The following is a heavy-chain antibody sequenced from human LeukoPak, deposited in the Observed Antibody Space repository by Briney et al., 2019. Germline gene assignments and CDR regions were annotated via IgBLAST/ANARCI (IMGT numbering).Heavy chain of an antibody. V-gene: IGHV3-23*01. CDR1: VFTFSNYA. Sequence: GASLRLSCVASVFTFSNYAMIWLRQAPGEGLECVSAITGSGTSTYYADSLKGRFTISRDNSKNTVFLQMNSLRHEDTAIYYCVIWGDYDVLTGYYVPDYWGQGTLVTVSS. D-gene: IGHD3-9*01. CDR2: ITGSGTST. CDR3: VIWGDYDVLTGYYVPDY. J-gene: IGHJ4*02.